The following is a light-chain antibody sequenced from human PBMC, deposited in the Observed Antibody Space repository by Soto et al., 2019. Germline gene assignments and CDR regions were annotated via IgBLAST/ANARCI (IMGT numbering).Light chain of an antibody. CDR2: GAS. V-gene: IGKV3-20*01. Sequence: TAWTQTPGILSLSPGERGTLSCRASQSVSSTYLAWHQQRPGQAPRLLIYGASSRATGIPDRFSGSGSGTDFNLTISRLEPEDIAVYYCQQYGRTFGQGTKVDIK. J-gene: IGKJ1*01. CDR3: QQYGRT. CDR1: QSVSSTY.